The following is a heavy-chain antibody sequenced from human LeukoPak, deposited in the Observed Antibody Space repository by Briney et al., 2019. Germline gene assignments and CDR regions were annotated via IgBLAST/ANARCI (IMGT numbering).Heavy chain of an antibody. CDR1: GGSIGSGSYY. CDR3: ARGGALWTMMN. D-gene: IGHD3-22*01. V-gene: IGHV4-61*02. J-gene: IGHJ4*02. CDR2: IYTSGST. Sequence: SETLSLTCTVSGGSIGSGSYYWSWIRQPAGKGLEWIGRIYTSGSTNYNPSLKSRVTISVDTSKNQFSLKLNSVTAADTAVYYCARGGALWTMMNWGQGTLVIVS.